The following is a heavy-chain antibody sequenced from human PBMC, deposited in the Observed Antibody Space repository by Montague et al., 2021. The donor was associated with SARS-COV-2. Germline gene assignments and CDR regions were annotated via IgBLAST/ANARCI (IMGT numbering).Heavy chain of an antibody. CDR1: GDSISTSY. J-gene: IGHJ6*02. D-gene: IGHD3-3*01. CDR3: ARADRRSPDSTRLYYYEEIDL. CDR2: IYYSGRT. Sequence: SETLSLTCTVSGDSISTSYWAWIRQPPGKGLEWIGYIYYSGRTNYNSSLKSRVTISVDTSKNQVSLNLSSVTAADTAVYFCARADRRSPDSTRLYYYEEIDLWGQGTTVTVSS. V-gene: IGHV4-59*01.